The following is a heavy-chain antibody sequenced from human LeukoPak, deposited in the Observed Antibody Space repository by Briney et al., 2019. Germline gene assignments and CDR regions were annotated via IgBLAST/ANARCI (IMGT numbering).Heavy chain of an antibody. J-gene: IGHJ6*02. CDR2: INHSGST. CDR1: GGSFSGYY. Sequence: SETLSLTCAVYGGSFSGYYWSWIRQPPGKGLEWIGEINHSGSTNYNPSLKSRVTISVDTSKNQFSLKLSSATAADTAVYYCARLRYYDFWSGYYPDVWGQGTTVTVSS. V-gene: IGHV4-34*01. CDR3: ARLRYYDFWSGYYPDV. D-gene: IGHD3-3*01.